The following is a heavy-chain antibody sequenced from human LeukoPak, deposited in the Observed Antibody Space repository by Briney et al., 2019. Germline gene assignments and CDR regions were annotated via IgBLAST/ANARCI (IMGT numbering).Heavy chain of an antibody. CDR2: ISWNSGSI. CDR3: AKDTLGVFDY. V-gene: IGHV3-9*03. CDR1: GFTFSSYA. D-gene: IGHD3-3*02. J-gene: IGHJ4*02. Sequence: GGSLRLSCAASGFTFSSYAMSWVRQAPGKGLEWVSGISWNSGSIGYADSVKGRFTISRDNAKNSLYLQMNSLRAEDMALYYCAKDTLGVFDYWGQGTLVTVSS.